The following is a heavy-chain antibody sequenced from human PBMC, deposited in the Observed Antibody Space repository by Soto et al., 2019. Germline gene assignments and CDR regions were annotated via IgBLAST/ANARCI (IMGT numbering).Heavy chain of an antibody. CDR1: GFTFDDYA. CDR2: ISWNSGSI. V-gene: IGHV3-9*01. CDR3: AKDGYSSGAHAFDI. D-gene: IGHD2-15*01. Sequence: GGSLRLSCAASGFTFDDYAMHWVRQAPGKGLEWVSGISWNSGSIGYADSMKGRFTVSRDNAKNSLYLQMNSLRAEDTALYYCAKDGYSSGAHAFDIWGQGTMVTVSS. J-gene: IGHJ3*02.